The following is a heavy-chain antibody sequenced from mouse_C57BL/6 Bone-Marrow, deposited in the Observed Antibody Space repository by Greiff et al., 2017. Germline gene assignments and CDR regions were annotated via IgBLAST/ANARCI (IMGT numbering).Heavy chain of an antibody. J-gene: IGHJ2*01. CDR2: IYPRSGNT. CDR3: TRSGWFFDY. Sequence: VQLQQSGAELARPGASVTLSCKASGYTFTSYGISWVKQSTGQGLEWIGEIYPRSGNTYYNEKFKGKATLTADKSARTSFMELRILSSEDSASYFCTRSGWFFDYGGQGTTLTVSS. CDR1: GYTFTSYG. D-gene: IGHD2-3*01. V-gene: IGHV1-81*01.